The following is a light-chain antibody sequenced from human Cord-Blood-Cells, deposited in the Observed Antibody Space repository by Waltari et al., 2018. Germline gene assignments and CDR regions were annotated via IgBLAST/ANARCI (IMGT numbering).Light chain of an antibody. CDR1: SSDVGGYNY. Sequence: QSALTQPPSASGSPGQSVTIYCTGTSSDVGGYNYVSWYQQHPGKAPKLMIYEVSKRPSGVPDPFSGSKSGHPASLTVSGLQAEDEADYYCSSYAGSNNLVFGGGTKLTVL. V-gene: IGLV2-8*01. CDR3: SSYAGSNNLV. J-gene: IGLJ3*02. CDR2: EVS.